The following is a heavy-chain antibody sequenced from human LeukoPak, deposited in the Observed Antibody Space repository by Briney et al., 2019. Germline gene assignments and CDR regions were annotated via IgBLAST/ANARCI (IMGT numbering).Heavy chain of an antibody. V-gene: IGHV3-23*01. J-gene: IGHJ4*02. CDR1: GFTFTSYS. Sequence: GGSLRLSCVASGFTFTSYSMNWVRQAPGKGLEWVSTISGGGGSTYYADSVKGRFTISRDNSKNTLCLQVNSLRAEDTAVYYCAKGGKWDVTPFDYWGQGTLVTVSS. CDR2: ISGGGGST. D-gene: IGHD1-26*01. CDR3: AKGGKWDVTPFDY.